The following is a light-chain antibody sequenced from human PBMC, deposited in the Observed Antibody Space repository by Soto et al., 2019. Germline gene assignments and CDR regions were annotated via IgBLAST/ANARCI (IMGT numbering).Light chain of an antibody. J-gene: IGKJ4*01. Sequence: DIQMTQSPSSLSACVGDRLGITCRASQSITTYLNWYRQKPGKAPKLLIYAASSLQSGVPSRFSGSGSETEFTLSISSLQTEDFATYFCKQIYSAPLTFGGGTKVDIK. CDR3: KQIYSAPLT. V-gene: IGKV1-39*01. CDR2: AAS. CDR1: QSITTY.